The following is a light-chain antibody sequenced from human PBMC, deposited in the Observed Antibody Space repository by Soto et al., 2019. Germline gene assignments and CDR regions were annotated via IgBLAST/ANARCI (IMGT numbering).Light chain of an antibody. CDR3: QQFGSSPRT. CDR2: GIF. CDR1: QSVGSDY. V-gene: IGKV3-20*01. Sequence: EIVLTQSPRTLSLSPGERATLSCRASQSVGSDYVAWYQHRTGQAPRLLFSGIFRRATGIPDRFSGSGSGTDFTLTINRLEPEDFAVYYCQQFGSSPRTFGQGTKV. J-gene: IGKJ1*01.